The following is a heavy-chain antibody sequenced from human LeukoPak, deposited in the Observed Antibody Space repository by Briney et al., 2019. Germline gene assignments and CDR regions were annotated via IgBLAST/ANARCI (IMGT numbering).Heavy chain of an antibody. V-gene: IGHV1-69*05. CDR2: IIPIFGTA. CDR1: GGTFSSYA. D-gene: IGHD6-6*01. CDR3: ARGSPNYYYYYYMDV. Sequence: ASVKVSCKASGGTFSSYAISWVRQAPGQGLEWMGRIIPIFGTANYAQKFQGRVTITTDESTSTAYMELSSLRSEDTAVYYRARGSPNYYYYYYMDVWGKGTTVTVSS. J-gene: IGHJ6*03.